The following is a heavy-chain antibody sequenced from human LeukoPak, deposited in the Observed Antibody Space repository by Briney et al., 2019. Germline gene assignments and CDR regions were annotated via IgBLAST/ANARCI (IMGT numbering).Heavy chain of an antibody. Sequence: GRSLRNSYAATGFTFSTYAMTWVRHAPRKGLEWVSGISTSGDRTYYADSVKGQFTISRDNSKNTLYLQMNSLRAEDTAEYYCARSAVGTSCCTAVDYWGQGTLVTVSS. CDR1: GFTFSTYA. V-gene: IGHV3-23*01. D-gene: IGHD1-26*01. J-gene: IGHJ4*02. CDR3: ARSAVGTSCCTAVDY. CDR2: ISTSGDRT.